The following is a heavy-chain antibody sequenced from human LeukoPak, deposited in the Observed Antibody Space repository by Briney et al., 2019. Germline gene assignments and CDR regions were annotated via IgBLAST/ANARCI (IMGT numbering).Heavy chain of an antibody. V-gene: IGHV3-7*01. CDR1: GFTFSTYW. D-gene: IGHD3-3*01. CDR2: IKQDGSEK. Sequence: GGSLRLSCTASGFTFSTYWMNWVRQAPGKGLEWVANIKQDGSEKYYVDSVKGRFTISRDNAKNSLYLQMNSLRAEDTAVYYCARVYNFWSGYVYYYMDVWGKGTTVTVSS. J-gene: IGHJ6*03. CDR3: ARVYNFWSGYVYYYMDV.